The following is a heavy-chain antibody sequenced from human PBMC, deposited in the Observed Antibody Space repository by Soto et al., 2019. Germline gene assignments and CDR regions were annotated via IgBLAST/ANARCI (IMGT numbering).Heavy chain of an antibody. CDR1: GFTFSSYA. D-gene: IGHD4-17*01. V-gene: IGHV3-30-3*01. CDR3: ARVLDYGDPANY. Sequence: PGGSLRLSCAASGFTFSSYAMHWVRQAPGKGLEWVAVISYDGSNKYYADSVKGRFTISRDNAKNTLYLQMNSLRAEDTAVYYCARVLDYGDPANYWGQGTLVTVSS. J-gene: IGHJ4*02. CDR2: ISYDGSNK.